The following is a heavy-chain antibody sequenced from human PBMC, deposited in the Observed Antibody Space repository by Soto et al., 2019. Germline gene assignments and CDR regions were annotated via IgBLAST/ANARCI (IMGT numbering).Heavy chain of an antibody. CDR3: AKPTEDYYGDYQLNFDY. Sequence: GGSLRLSCAASGFTFSSYGMHWVRQAPGKGLEWVAVISYDGSNKYYADSVKGRFTISRDNSKNTLYLQMNSLRAEDTAVYYCAKPTEDYYGDYQLNFDYWGQGTLVTVSS. D-gene: IGHD4-17*01. CDR2: ISYDGSNK. V-gene: IGHV3-30*18. CDR1: GFTFSSYG. J-gene: IGHJ4*02.